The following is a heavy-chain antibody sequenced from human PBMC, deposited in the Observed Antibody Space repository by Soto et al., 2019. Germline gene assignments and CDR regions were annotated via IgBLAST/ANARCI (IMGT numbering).Heavy chain of an antibody. Sequence: SVKVSCKASGGTFSSYAISWVRQAPGQGLEWMGGIIPIFGTANYAQKFQGRVTITADKSTSTAYMELSSLRSEDTAVYYCARARSGYAGDYYYYGMDVWGQGTTVTVSS. CDR2: IIPIFGTA. V-gene: IGHV1-69*06. D-gene: IGHD5-12*01. J-gene: IGHJ6*02. CDR3: ARARSGYAGDYYYYGMDV. CDR1: GGTFSSYA.